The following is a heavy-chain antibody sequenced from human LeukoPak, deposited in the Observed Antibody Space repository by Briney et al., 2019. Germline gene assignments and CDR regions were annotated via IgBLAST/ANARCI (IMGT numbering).Heavy chain of an antibody. CDR3: ARVYPLRSNPDGYYYYYMDV. D-gene: IGHD2-2*02. CDR1: GGSISSYY. CDR2: IYYSGST. Sequence: SETLSLTCTVSGGSISSYYWSWIRQPPGKGLEWIGYIYYSGSTNYNPSLKSRVTISVDTSKNQFSLKLSSVTAADTAVYYCARVYPLRSNPDGYYYYYMDVWGKGTTVTVSS. J-gene: IGHJ6*03. V-gene: IGHV4-59*01.